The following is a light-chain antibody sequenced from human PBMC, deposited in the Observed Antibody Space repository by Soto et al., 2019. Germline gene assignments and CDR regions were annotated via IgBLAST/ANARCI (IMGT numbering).Light chain of an antibody. J-gene: IGLJ2*01. V-gene: IGLV2-14*01. CDR1: SSDVGGYKY. CDR2: EVS. Sequence: QSALTQPASVSGSPGQSITISCTGTSSDVGGYKYGSWYQQHPDKAPKLIIFEVSNRPSGISSRFSGSKSGNTASLTISGLQAEDEADYYCASYTSSSTSVIFGRGTKLTVL. CDR3: ASYTSSSTSVI.